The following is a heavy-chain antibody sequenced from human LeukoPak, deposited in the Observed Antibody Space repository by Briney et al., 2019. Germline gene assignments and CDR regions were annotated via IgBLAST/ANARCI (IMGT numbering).Heavy chain of an antibody. CDR2: ISSSSSYI. CDR1: GFTFSSYS. CDR3: ARPAANYCSGGSCYLDY. J-gene: IGHJ4*02. V-gene: IGHV3-21*01. Sequence: PGESLRLSCAASGFTFSSYSMNWVRQAPGKGLKWVSSISSSSSYIYYADSVKGRFTISRDNAKNSLYLQMNSLRAEDTAVYYCARPAANYCSGGSCYLDYWGQGTLVTVSS. D-gene: IGHD2-15*01.